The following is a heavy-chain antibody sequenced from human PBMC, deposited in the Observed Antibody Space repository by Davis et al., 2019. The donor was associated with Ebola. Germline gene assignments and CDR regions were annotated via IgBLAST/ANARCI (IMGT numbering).Heavy chain of an antibody. CDR1: GGSVSSGSYY. Sequence: SETLSLTCTVSGGSVSSGSYYWSWIRQPPGKGLEWIGYIYYSGSTNYNPSLKSRVTISVDTSKNQFSLKLSSVTAADTAVYYCARELYYYDSSGYYYYGMDVWGQGTTVTVSS. D-gene: IGHD3-22*01. CDR3: ARELYYYDSSGYYYYGMDV. CDR2: IYYSGST. V-gene: IGHV4-61*01. J-gene: IGHJ6*02.